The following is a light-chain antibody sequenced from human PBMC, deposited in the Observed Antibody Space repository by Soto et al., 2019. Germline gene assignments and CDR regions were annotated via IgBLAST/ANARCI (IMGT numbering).Light chain of an antibody. V-gene: IGKV3-20*01. J-gene: IGKJ1*01. CDR2: GAS. CDR1: QSVSSSY. CDR3: QQYGSSGT. Sequence: IVLTQSPCTLSLSLPERSTLSCRASQSVSSSYLAWYQQKPGQAPRLLIYGASSRATGIPDRFSGSGSGTDFTLTISRLEPEDFAVYYCQQYGSSGTFGQGTKVDIK.